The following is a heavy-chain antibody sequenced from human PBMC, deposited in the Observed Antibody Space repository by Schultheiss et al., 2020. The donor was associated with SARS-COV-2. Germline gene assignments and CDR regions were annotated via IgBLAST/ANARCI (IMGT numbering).Heavy chain of an antibody. CDR3: ARDHCTNGVCSPPYYYYGMDV. J-gene: IGHJ6*02. CDR2: ISAYNGNT. V-gene: IGHV1-18*01. Sequence: ASVKVSCKASGGTFSSYAISWVRQAPGQGLEWMGGISAYNGNTNYAQKLQGRVTMTTDTSTSTAYMELRSLRSDDTAVYYCARDHCTNGVCSPPYYYYGMDVWGQGTTVTVSS. D-gene: IGHD2-8*01. CDR1: GGTFSSYA.